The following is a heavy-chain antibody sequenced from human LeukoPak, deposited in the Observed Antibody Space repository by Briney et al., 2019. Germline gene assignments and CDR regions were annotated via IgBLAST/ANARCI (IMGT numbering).Heavy chain of an antibody. CDR3: SRIGYSSSTWDY. Sequence: GGSLRLSCAASGFTFTNYWMSWVRQAPGKGLEWVANIKQDGSEKDYVDSLKGRFTISRDNAKNSVYLQINSLRAEDTAMYYCSRIGYSSSTWDYWGQGTLVTVSS. J-gene: IGHJ4*02. D-gene: IGHD6-6*01. V-gene: IGHV3-7*01. CDR2: IKQDGSEK. CDR1: GFTFTNYW.